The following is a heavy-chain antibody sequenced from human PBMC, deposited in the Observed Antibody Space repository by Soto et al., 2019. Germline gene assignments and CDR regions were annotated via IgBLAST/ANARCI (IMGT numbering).Heavy chain of an antibody. CDR3: AKEKDYDFNWGSDRFTSHY. V-gene: IGHV3-23*01. CDR1: VFTFRTYA. CDR2: ISGSAGT. D-gene: IGHD3-16*02. Sequence: GVSLRLSCTASVFTFRTYAMTWFRQAPGKGLEWVSAISGSAGTFYATSVKGRFTISRDNSRSTVYLQMHSLRAEDSAIYYCAKEKDYDFNWGSDRFTSHYWGRGTLVTVSS. J-gene: IGHJ4*02.